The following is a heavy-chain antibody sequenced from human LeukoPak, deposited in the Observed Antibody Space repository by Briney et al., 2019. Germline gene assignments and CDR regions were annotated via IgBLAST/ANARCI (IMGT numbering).Heavy chain of an antibody. Sequence: PGGSLRLSCAASGFTFSSYWMNWVRQAPGKGLEWVVNIKQDRSEKYYVDSVKGRFTISRDNSKNTLYLQMNSLRAEDTAVYYCAKGSGYYGSGRHDAFDIWGQGTMVTVSS. J-gene: IGHJ3*02. CDR3: AKGSGYYGSGRHDAFDI. V-gene: IGHV3-7*03. CDR1: GFTFSSYW. D-gene: IGHD3-10*01. CDR2: IKQDRSEK.